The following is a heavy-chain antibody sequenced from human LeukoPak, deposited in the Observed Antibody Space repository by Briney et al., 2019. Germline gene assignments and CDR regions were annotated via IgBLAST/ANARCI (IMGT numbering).Heavy chain of an antibody. J-gene: IGHJ4*02. V-gene: IGHV3-74*01. CDR1: GLSFSDYW. Sequence: GGSLRLSCAASGLSFSDYWMQWVRQAPGKGLVWVSRINGDGSSTSYADSVKGRFTISRDNAKKTMYLQMNSLRAEDTALYYCAKDLTTVVTYYFDYWGQGTLVTVSS. CDR2: INGDGSST. CDR3: AKDLTTVVTYYFDY. D-gene: IGHD4-23*01.